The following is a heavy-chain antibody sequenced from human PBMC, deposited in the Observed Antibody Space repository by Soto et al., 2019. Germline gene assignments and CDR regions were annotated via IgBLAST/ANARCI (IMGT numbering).Heavy chain of an antibody. J-gene: IGHJ4*02. Sequence: SMKVSCKASGGTFSSYAISWVRQDPGQWLEWMGGIIPIFGTANYAQKFQGRVTITADESTSTAYMELSSLRSDDTAVYYCARDERGTCTTSTCYYFDYWGQGTLVTVSS. D-gene: IGHD2-2*01. CDR1: GGTFSSYA. CDR3: ARDERGTCTTSTCYYFDY. CDR2: IIPIFGTA. V-gene: IGHV1-69*01.